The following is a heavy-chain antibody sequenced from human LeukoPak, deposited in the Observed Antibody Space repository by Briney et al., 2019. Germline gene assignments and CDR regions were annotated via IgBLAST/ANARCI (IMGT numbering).Heavy chain of an antibody. CDR2: ISSSSSYI. J-gene: IGHJ4*02. CDR3: ARGSYYYDSSTFDY. CDR1: GFTFSSYS. V-gene: IGHV3-21*01. Sequence: GRSLRLSCAASGFTFSSYSMNWVRQAPGKGLEWVSSISSSSSYIYYADSVKGRFTISRDNAKNSLYLQMNSLRAEDTAVYYCARGSYYYDSSTFDYWGQGTLVTVSS. D-gene: IGHD3-22*01.